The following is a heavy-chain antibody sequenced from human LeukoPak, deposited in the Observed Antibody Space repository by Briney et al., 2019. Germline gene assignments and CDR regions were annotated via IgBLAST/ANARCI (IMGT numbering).Heavy chain of an antibody. Sequence: PGGSLRLSCAASGFSFSTYAMSWVREAPARGLEWVSSLRGNGDTFYADSVKGRFTVSRDDSRNTVYLQLNNPRVEDTAICYCAKANWISSADAVFWGQGTVVTVSS. D-gene: IGHD2-2*03. J-gene: IGHJ4*02. V-gene: IGHV3-23*01. CDR3: AKANWISSADAVF. CDR1: GFSFSTYA. CDR2: LRGNGDT.